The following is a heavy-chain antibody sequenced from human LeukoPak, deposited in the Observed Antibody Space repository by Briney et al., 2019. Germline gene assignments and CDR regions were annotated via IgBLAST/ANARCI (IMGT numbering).Heavy chain of an antibody. J-gene: IGHJ4*02. V-gene: IGHV4-31*03. Sequence: SETLSLTCTVSSGSISSGGYYWSWIRQHPGKGLEWIGYIYYTGRSYYNPSLKSRVTISVDTSKNQSSLTLSSVTAADTAVYYCARRKVDCFDYWGQGTLVTVSS. CDR2: IYYTGRS. CDR3: ARRKVDCFDY. CDR1: SGSISSGGYY.